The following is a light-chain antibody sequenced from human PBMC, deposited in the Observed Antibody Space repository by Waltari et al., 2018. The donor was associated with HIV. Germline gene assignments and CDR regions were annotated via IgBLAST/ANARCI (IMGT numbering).Light chain of an antibody. CDR1: TNDICTYNY. CDR2: EVS. CDR3: SSYSSSTSPYV. J-gene: IGLJ1*01. V-gene: IGLV2-14*01. Sequence: QSALTQPASVSGSPGQSITISCTGTTNDICTYNYVSWYQHHPGRAPKSIIYEVSTQPAGVSNRFSGSKSGNTASLTVSGLHAEDEGDYYCSSYSSSTSPYVCGTGTKVTVV.